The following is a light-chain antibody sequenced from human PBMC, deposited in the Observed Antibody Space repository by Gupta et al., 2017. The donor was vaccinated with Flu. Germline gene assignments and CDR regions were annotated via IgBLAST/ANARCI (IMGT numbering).Light chain of an antibody. CDR3: QQYGSSPPIT. J-gene: IGKJ5*01. V-gene: IGKV3-20*01. Sequence: EIVLPQSPGTLSLSPGERATLSCRASQSVSSSYLAWYQQKPGQAPRLLIDGGSSRATGIPDRFSGSGSGTDVTLTISRLEPEDFAVYYCQQYGSSPPITFGQGTRLEIK. CDR1: QSVSSSY. CDR2: GGS.